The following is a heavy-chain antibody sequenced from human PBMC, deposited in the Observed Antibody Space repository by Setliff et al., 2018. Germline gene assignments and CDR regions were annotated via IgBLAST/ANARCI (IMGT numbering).Heavy chain of an antibody. CDR2: INGDGSIT. Sequence: GESLKISCGASGFTFRKYWMYWVRQVPGKGLVWVARINGDGSITNYADSVKGRFTISGDNARNTLYLQMNSLRGEDTAVYFCASIDWGENFYNTDVWGKGTTVTVSS. CDR3: ASIDWGENFYNTDV. CDR1: GFTFRKYW. J-gene: IGHJ6*04. D-gene: IGHD7-27*01. V-gene: IGHV3-74*01.